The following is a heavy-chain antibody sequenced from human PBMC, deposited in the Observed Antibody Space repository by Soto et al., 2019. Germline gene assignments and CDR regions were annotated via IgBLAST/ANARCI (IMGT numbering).Heavy chain of an antibody. CDR2: ISSSSSTI. J-gene: IGHJ6*02. CDR3: ARASGTTIYYYYYGMDV. CDR1: GFTFSSYS. V-gene: IGHV3-48*02. Sequence: LRLSCAASGFTFSSYSMNWVRQAPGKGLEWVSYISSSSSTIYYADSVKGRFTISRDNAKNSLYLQMNSLRDEDTAVYYCARASGTTIYYYYYGMDVWGQGTTVTVSS. D-gene: IGHD1-7*01.